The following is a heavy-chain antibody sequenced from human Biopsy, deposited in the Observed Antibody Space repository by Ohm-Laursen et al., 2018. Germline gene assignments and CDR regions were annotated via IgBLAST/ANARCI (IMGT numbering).Heavy chain of an antibody. CDR1: GGSISNYF. J-gene: IGHJ6*02. CDR3: ARGSGYFKLDV. V-gene: IGHV4-59*12. D-gene: IGHD5-12*01. Sequence: SDTLSLTCAVSGGSISNYFWTWIRQPPGKGLEWIGYFRFEDRTSYNSSLKSRVTMSVDTSKNKFSLRVSSVTAADTAIYYCARGSGYFKLDVWGQGTTVTDSS. CDR2: FRFEDRT.